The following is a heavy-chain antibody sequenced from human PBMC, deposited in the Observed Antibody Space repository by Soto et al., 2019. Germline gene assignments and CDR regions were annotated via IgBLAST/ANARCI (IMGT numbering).Heavy chain of an antibody. Sequence: QVQLQQWGAGLLKPSETLSLTCAVYGGSFSGYYWSWIRQPPGKGLEWIGEINHSGSTNYNPSLKSRVTIAVDTSKNHVALKLSSVTAADTAVYYCARSEPKHRREDYDCWSGYYKTHYYYYYRMDVWGQGTTVTVSS. D-gene: IGHD3-3*01. CDR1: GGSFSGYY. V-gene: IGHV4-34*01. CDR3: ARSEPKHRREDYDCWSGYYKTHYYYYYRMDV. J-gene: IGHJ6*02. CDR2: INHSGST.